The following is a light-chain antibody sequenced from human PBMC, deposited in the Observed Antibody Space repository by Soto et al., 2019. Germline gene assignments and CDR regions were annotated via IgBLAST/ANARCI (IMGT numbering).Light chain of an antibody. CDR1: QSVLYSPNNKNY. J-gene: IGKJ4*01. Sequence: DIVMTQSPDSLAVSLGERATINCKSSQSVLYSPNNKNYLAWYQQKPGQPPKLLIYWASTRESGVPDRFSGSGSGTDFSLTISSLQAEDVAVYYCQQYYSIPITFGGGTRVAIK. CDR2: WAS. V-gene: IGKV4-1*01. CDR3: QQYYSIPIT.